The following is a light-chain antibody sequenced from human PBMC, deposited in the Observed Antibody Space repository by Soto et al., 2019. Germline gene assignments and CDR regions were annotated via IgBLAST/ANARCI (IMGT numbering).Light chain of an antibody. J-gene: IGKJ1*01. Sequence: DIQMTQSASTLSTSVGDRVTITFRASQSINRRLAWYQQKPGKAPNLLIYDASTLESGVPARFSGGDSGTEFTLTISSLQPDDFATYYCQHYNSYSEAVGQGTKVDI. V-gene: IGKV1-5*01. CDR2: DAS. CDR1: QSINRR. CDR3: QHYNSYSEA.